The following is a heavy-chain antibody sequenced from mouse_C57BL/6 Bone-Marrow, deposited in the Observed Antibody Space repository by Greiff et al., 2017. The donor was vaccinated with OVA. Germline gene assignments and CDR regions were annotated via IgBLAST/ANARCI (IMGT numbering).Heavy chain of an antibody. CDR1: GFSFNTYA. J-gene: IGHJ3*01. Sequence: EVKLMESGGGLVQPKGSLKLSCAASGFSFNTYAMNWVRQAPGKGLEWVARIRSKSNNYATYYADSVKDRFTISRDDSESMLYLQMNNLKTEDTAMYYCVRGGGSSWFAYWGQGTLVTVSA. CDR2: IRSKSNNYAT. CDR3: VRGGGSSWFAY. V-gene: IGHV10-1*01.